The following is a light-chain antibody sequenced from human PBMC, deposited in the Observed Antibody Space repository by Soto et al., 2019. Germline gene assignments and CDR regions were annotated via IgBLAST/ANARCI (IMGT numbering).Light chain of an antibody. CDR3: SSYAGSYV. V-gene: IGLV2-8*01. J-gene: IGLJ1*01. CDR2: EVS. Sequence: QSVLTQPPSASGSPGQSVTISCTGTSSDVGGYNYVSWYQQHPGKAPKLMIYEVSKRPSGVPDRFSGSKSGNTASLTVSGLQAEDEADYYRSSYAGSYVFGTGTKLTVL. CDR1: SSDVGGYNY.